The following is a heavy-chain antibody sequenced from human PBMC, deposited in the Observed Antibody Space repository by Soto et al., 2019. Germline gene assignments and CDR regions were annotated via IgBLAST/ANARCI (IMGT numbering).Heavy chain of an antibody. V-gene: IGHV4-39*01. J-gene: IGHJ5*02. Sequence: GSLRLSCTVSGDSISSSSYYWGWIRQPPGKGLEWIGSIYYSGSTYYNPSLKSRVTISVDTSKNQFSLKLSSVTAADTAVYYCARPFGSGSYNWFDPWGQGTLVTVSS. D-gene: IGHD1-26*01. CDR3: ARPFGSGSYNWFDP. CDR2: IYYSGST. CDR1: GDSISSSSYY.